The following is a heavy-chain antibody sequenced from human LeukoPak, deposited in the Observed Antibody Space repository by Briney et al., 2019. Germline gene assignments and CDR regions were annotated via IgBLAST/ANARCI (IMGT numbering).Heavy chain of an antibody. V-gene: IGHV1-58*01. CDR2: IVVGSGNT. J-gene: IGHJ5*02. Sequence: ASVKVSCKASGFTFTSSAEQWVRQARGQRLEWIGWIVVGSGNTNYAQKFQERVTITRDMSTSTAYMELSSLRSEDTAVYNCAAGPYCSGGSCYQNWFDPWGQGTLVTVSS. CDR3: AAGPYCSGGSCYQNWFDP. CDR1: GFTFTSSA. D-gene: IGHD2-15*01.